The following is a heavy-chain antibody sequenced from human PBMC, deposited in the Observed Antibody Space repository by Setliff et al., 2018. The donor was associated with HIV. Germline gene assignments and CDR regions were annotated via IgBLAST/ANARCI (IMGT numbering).Heavy chain of an antibody. CDR2: IHYSGST. V-gene: IGHV4-31*03. J-gene: IGHJ1*01. Sequence: SETLSLACTVSGGSISSNYYWSWIRQHPGKGLEWIAYIHYSGSTHFNPSLRSRATISVDTTNNQFSLKLSSVTAADTAVYYCARDAGTTVTTSFFQYWGQGTLVTVSS. CDR3: ARDAGTTVTTSFFQY. CDR1: GGSISSNYY. D-gene: IGHD4-17*01.